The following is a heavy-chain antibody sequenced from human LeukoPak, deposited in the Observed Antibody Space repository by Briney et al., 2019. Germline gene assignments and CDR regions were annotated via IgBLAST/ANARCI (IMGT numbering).Heavy chain of an antibody. CDR1: GFIFTNAW. CDR2: ISTKSDGGTT. D-gene: IGHD6-13*01. J-gene: IGHJ4*02. Sequence: GGSLRLSCAASGFIFTNAWMTWVRQAPGKGLEWVGRISTKSDGGTTEDAAPVKGRFTISRDNSKNTLYLQMDSLKTEDTAVYYCTTDLPAAGGKGFDHWGQGTLVTVSS. CDR3: TTDLPAAGGKGFDH. V-gene: IGHV3-15*01.